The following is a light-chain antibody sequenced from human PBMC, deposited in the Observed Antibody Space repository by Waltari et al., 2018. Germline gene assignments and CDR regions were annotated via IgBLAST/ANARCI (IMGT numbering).Light chain of an antibody. CDR1: SLRRFY. CDR2: GQN. V-gene: IGLV3-19*01. J-gene: IGLJ2*01. CDR3: HSRDTSSTRV. Sequence: SSELPQDPSVSVALGQTVRITCQGDSLRRFYASWYQQRPGQAPILVLYGQNNRPSGIPDRFSGSTSGNTASLTITGAQAEDEADYYCHSRDTSSTRVFGGGTRLTV.